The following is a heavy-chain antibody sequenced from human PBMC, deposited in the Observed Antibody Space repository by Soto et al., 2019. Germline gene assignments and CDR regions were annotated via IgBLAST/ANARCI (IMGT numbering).Heavy chain of an antibody. CDR1: GFTFSTFW. D-gene: IGHD1-26*01. J-gene: IGHJ4*02. CDR3: ARDRATAY. Sequence: PGGSLRLSCAASGFTFSTFWMTWVRQAPGKGLEWVANINQDGSEKNYVDSVKGRFTISRDNAKNSLYLQMDSLEAEDTAVYYCARDRATAYWGQGTLVTVSS. CDR2: INQDGSEK. V-gene: IGHV3-7*05.